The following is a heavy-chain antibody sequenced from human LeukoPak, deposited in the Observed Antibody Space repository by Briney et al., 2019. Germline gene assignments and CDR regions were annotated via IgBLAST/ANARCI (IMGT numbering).Heavy chain of an antibody. CDR2: ISWNSGSI. V-gene: IGHV3-9*01. J-gene: IGHJ4*02. D-gene: IGHD3-9*01. CDR3: AKDISHRKKTGWGY. CDR1: GFTFDDYA. Sequence: GGSLRLSCAASGFTFDDYAMHWVRQAPGKGLEWVSGISWNSGSIGYADSVKGRFTISRDNAKNSLYLQMNSLRAEDTALYYCAKDISHRKKTGWGYWGQGTLVTVSS.